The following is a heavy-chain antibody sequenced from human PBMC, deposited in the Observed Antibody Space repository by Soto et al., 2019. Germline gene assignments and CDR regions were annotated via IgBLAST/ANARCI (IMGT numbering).Heavy chain of an antibody. CDR2: IYYTGPS. J-gene: IGHJ4*02. D-gene: IGHD4-4*01. CDR3: ARGYSHYAH. Sequence: SVTLSLPCTLSGGSVSSDSNFWSWLRQTLGEGLEWIRYIYYTGPSRSNPSLESRVTISIDSSKNQVSLTLTSVTAADTSVYYCARGYSHYAHWGRGTLSTVSS. V-gene: IGHV4-61*01. CDR1: GGSVSSDSNF.